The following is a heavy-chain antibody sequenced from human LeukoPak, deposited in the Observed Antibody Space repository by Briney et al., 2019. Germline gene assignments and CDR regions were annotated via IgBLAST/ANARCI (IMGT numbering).Heavy chain of an antibody. D-gene: IGHD6-19*01. Sequence: SETLSLTCTVSAGSMNNPDWGWVRQPAGKGREWIGRIQTSGRINYNSSLKSRVTISIDTSHNYFSLKLTSMTAADSAMYYCARASNIGWYQFDYWGQGMLVTVSS. J-gene: IGHJ4*02. V-gene: IGHV4-4*07. CDR2: IQTSGRI. CDR3: ARASNIGWYQFDY. CDR1: AGSMNNPD.